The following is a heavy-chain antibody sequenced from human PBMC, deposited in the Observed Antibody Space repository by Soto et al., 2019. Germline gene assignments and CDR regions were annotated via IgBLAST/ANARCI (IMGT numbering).Heavy chain of an antibody. CDR1: GGSINNYY. Sequence: QVQLQESGPGLVKPSETLSLTCSVSGGSINNYYWSWIRQPPGKGLEWIGFIYYSGSTNYNPSLKSRVTISVDTSKNQFSLNLNSVTAADTAMYYCARDHIRSSGWYSYWGQGTLVTVSS. CDR2: IYYSGST. CDR3: ARDHIRSSGWYSY. J-gene: IGHJ4*02. D-gene: IGHD6-19*01. V-gene: IGHV4-59*01.